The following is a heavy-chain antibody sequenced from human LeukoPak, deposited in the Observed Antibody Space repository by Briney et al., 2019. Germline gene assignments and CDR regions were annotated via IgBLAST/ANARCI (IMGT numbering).Heavy chain of an antibody. Sequence: GGSLRLSCAASGFSLSGYATHWVRQAPDTGLEWVASISYNGRNKYYADSVKGLFTISRDNAKNSLYLQMNSLGAEDTAVYYCAREGGSGWSMQGIFDPWGQGTLVTVSS. D-gene: IGHD6-19*01. CDR3: AREGGSGWSMQGIFDP. CDR2: ISYNGRNK. V-gene: IGHV3-30*04. J-gene: IGHJ5*02. CDR1: GFSLSGYA.